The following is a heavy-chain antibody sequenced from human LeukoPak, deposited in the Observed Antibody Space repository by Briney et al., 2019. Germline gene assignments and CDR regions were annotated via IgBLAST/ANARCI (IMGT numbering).Heavy chain of an antibody. CDR3: ASGRRSSGWYIDY. J-gene: IGHJ4*02. D-gene: IGHD6-19*01. CDR1: VYTLTSYV. V-gene: IGHV1-8*01. Sequence: ASVKVSRKASVYTLTSYVINSVREATVQGLEWRGWMNPNRGNTDYAQKFQGRVTMTRNTAISTAKMELSSLRSEDTAVYYCASGRRSSGWYIDYWGQGTLVTVSS. CDR2: MNPNRGNT.